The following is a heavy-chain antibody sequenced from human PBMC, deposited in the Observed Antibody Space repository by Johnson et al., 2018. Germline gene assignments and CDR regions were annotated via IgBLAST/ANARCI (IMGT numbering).Heavy chain of an antibody. Sequence: QVQLVESGAEVKKPGASVKVSCKASGYTFTSYAMHWVRQAPGQRLEWMGWINAGNGNTKYSKMFQVRVTISRDTSARKAYMELSRLRSEDRAVYYCARGRITGTTGYYYYMDVWGNGTTVTVSS. V-gene: IGHV1-3*01. CDR3: ARGRITGTTGYYYYMDV. J-gene: IGHJ6*03. CDR1: GYTFTSYA. CDR2: INAGNGNT. D-gene: IGHD1-7*01.